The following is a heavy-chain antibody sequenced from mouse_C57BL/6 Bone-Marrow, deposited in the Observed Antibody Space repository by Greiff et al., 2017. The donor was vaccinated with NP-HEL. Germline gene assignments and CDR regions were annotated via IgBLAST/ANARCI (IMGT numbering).Heavy chain of an antibody. J-gene: IGHJ3*01. V-gene: IGHV5-6*02. Sequence: DVKLVESGGDLVKPGGSLKLSCAASGFTFSSYGMSWVRQTPDKRLEWVATISSGGSYTYYPDSVKGRFTISRDNAKNTLYLQMSSLKSEDTAMYYCARRETLYSNYVAWFAYWGQGTLVTVSA. CDR3: ARRETLYSNYVAWFAY. CDR1: GFTFSSYG. D-gene: IGHD2-5*01. CDR2: ISSGGSYT.